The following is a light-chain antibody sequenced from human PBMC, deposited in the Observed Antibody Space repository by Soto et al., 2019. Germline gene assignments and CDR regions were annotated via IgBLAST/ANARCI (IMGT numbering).Light chain of an antibody. CDR2: GAS. J-gene: IGKJ3*01. CDR1: QSLSSSY. V-gene: IGKV3-20*01. CDR3: QQYGSSPPFT. Sequence: IVLTQSPGTLSLTPGERATLSCRASQSLSSSYLAWYQQKPGQAPRLLIYGASSRATGIPDRFSGSGSGTDFTLTISRLEPEDSAVYYCQQYGSSPPFTFGPGTRVDIK.